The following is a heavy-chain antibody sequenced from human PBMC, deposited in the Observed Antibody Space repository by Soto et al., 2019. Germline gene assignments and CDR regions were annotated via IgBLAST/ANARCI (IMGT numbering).Heavy chain of an antibody. CDR1: GFTFSIYW. V-gene: IGHV3-7*01. CDR2: IKQDGSEK. J-gene: IGHJ6*02. CDR3: ARIASAGRGWDV. Sequence: EVQLVESGGGLVQPGGSLRLSCAASGFTFSIYWMSWVRQAPVKGLEWVGNIKQDGSEKNYVDFVKGRFTISRDNAKNSLYLQMNSLRAEDTAVYYCARIASAGRGWDVWGQGTTVVVSS. D-gene: IGHD6-13*01.